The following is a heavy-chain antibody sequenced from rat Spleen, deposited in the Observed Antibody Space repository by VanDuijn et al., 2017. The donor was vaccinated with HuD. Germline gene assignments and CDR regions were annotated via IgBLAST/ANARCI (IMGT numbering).Heavy chain of an antibody. J-gene: IGHJ1*01. D-gene: IGHD2-7*01. V-gene: IGHV5-25*01. CDR3: ARQGYLRDWYFDF. CDR2: ISPSGGST. Sequence: EVQLVESDGGLVQPGRSLKLSCATSGFTFSDFYMAWVRQAPTKGLEWVASISPSGGSTYYRDTVKGRFTISRDNAKSTLYLQMDSLRSEDTATYYCARQGYLRDWYFDFWGPGTMVTVSS. CDR1: GFTFSDFY.